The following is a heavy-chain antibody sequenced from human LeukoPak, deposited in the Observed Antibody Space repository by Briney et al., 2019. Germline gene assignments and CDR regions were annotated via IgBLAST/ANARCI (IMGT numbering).Heavy chain of an antibody. V-gene: IGHV4-31*03. CDR3: ARDCTNGVCYGNYCMDV. CDR2: IYYSGST. Sequence: SETLSLTCTVSGGSISSGGYYWSWIRQHPGKGLEWIGYIYYSGSTYYNPSLKSRVTISVDTSKNQFSLKLSSVTAADTAVYYCARDCTNGVCYGNYCMDVWGQGTTVTVSS. CDR1: GGSISSGGYY. D-gene: IGHD2-8*01. J-gene: IGHJ6*02.